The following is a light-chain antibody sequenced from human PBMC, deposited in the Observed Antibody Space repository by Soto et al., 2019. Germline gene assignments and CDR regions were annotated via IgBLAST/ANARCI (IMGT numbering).Light chain of an antibody. V-gene: IGKV3-20*01. CDR3: QQYGSSPWT. CDR1: QSVSSSY. CDR2: GVS. J-gene: IGKJ1*01. Sequence: EIVLTQSPGTLSLSPGERATLSCRASQSVSSSYLAWYQQKPGQAPRLLIYGVSSRATGIPDRFSGSGSGKDFTLTISRLEPEDFAVYYCQQYGSSPWTFGQGTKVEIK.